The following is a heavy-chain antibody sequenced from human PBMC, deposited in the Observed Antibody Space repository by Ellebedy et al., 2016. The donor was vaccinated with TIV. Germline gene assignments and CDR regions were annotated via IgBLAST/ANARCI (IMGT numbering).Heavy chain of an antibody. V-gene: IGHV3-33*01. Sequence: GESLKISXAASGFTFSSYGMHWVRQAPGKGLEWVAVIWYDGSNKYYADSVKGRFTISRDNSKNTLYLQMNSLRAEDTAVYYCARDDGLLVPTHFDYWGQGTLVTVSS. J-gene: IGHJ4*02. CDR2: IWYDGSNK. CDR1: GFTFSSYG. CDR3: ARDDGLLVPTHFDY. D-gene: IGHD2-8*02.